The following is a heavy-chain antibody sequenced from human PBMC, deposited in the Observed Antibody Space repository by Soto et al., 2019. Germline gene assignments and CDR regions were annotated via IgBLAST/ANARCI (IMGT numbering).Heavy chain of an antibody. V-gene: IGHV4-31*03. J-gene: IGHJ4*02. CDR3: ARASSSSSAADY. D-gene: IGHD6-6*01. Sequence: QVQLQESGPGLVKPSQTLSLTCNVSGESISSGGYYWSWIRHHPRKGLEWIGYIYDSESAHYNPSLKSRVTISMDPSKNHFAMRLSSVTDADTAVYYCARASSSSSAADYWGQGTLVTVSS. CDR2: IYDSESA. CDR1: GESISSGGYY.